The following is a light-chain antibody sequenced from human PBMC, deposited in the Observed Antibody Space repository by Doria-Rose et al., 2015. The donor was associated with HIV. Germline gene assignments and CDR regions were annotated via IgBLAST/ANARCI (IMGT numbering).Light chain of an antibody. Sequence: DIRLTQSPESLGMSPGERATLNCKSNQSLLYTSKNYLAWYQQKPGQPPKLLIYWASTRQSGVPARFSGSGSGTDFTLTISSLEAEDVAVYYCQQYYDTPSFGPGTTVDIK. CDR3: QQYYDTPS. CDR1: QSLLYTSKNY. J-gene: IGKJ3*01. V-gene: IGKV4-1*01. CDR2: WAS.